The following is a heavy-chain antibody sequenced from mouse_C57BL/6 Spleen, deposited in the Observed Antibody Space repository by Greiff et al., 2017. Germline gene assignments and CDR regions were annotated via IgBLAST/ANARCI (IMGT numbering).Heavy chain of an antibody. V-gene: IGHV5-4*01. CDR2: ISDGGSYT. Sequence: EVKLMESGGGLVKPGGSLKLSCAASGFTFSSYAMSWVRQTPEKRLEWVATISDGGSYTYYPDNVKGRFTISRDNAKNSLYLQMSHLKSEDTAMYYCAREGVTTVVVPFDYWGQGTTLTVSS. CDR1: GFTFSSYA. J-gene: IGHJ2*01. CDR3: AREGVTTVVVPFDY. D-gene: IGHD1-1*01.